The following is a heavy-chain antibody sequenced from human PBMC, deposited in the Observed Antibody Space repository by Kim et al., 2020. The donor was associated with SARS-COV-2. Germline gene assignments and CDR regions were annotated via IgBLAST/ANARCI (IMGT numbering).Heavy chain of an antibody. J-gene: IGHJ4*02. CDR3: GRGTTRIAPFYDY. CDR1: GFTFSRYG. CDR2: IRASSGDT. Sequence: GGSLRLSCAASGFTFSRYGLSWVRQAPGKGLEWVSGIRASSGDTYYADSVQGRFTISRDNAKNALNLEMNSLRAEDTALYYWGRGTTRIAPFYDYLGRGT. V-gene: IGHV3-23*01. D-gene: IGHD3-16*01.